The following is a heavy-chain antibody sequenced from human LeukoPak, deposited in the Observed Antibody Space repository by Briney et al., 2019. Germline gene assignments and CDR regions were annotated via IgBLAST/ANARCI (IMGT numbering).Heavy chain of an antibody. Sequence: SVKVSCKASGGTFSSYAISWVRQAPGQGLEWMGGIIPIFGTANYAQKFQGRVTITRDTSASTAYMELSSLRSEDTAVYYCARAFYLGGYNWNRNRPRYYGMDVWGQGTTVTVSS. J-gene: IGHJ6*02. D-gene: IGHD1-20*01. CDR1: GGTFSSYA. CDR3: ARAFYLGGYNWNRNRPRYYGMDV. V-gene: IGHV1-69*05. CDR2: IIPIFGTA.